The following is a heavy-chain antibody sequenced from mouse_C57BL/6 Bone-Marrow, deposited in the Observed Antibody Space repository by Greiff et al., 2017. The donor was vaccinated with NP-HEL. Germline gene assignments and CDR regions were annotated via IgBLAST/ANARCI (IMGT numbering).Heavy chain of an antibody. CDR2: SRNKANDYTT. V-gene: IGHV7-1*01. Sequence: EVQLVESGGDLVKPGGSLKLSCATSGFTFSDFYMEWVRQAPGKGLEWIAASRNKANDYTTEYSASVKGRFIVSRDTSQSILYLQMNALRAEDTAIYYCARGDGYLAWFAYWGQGTLVTVSA. CDR1: GFTFSDFY. CDR3: ARGDGYLAWFAY. D-gene: IGHD2-3*01. J-gene: IGHJ3*01.